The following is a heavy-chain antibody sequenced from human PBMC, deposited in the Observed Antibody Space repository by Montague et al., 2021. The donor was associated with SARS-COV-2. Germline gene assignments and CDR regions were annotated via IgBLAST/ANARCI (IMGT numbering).Heavy chain of an antibody. CDR1: GDSITNNYY. J-gene: IGHJ4*02. V-gene: IGHV4-38-2*02. CDR3: ARRHIVASNRAFDY. CDR2: IYHSGTT. D-gene: IGHD2-21*01. Sequence: SETLSLTCTVSGDSITNNYYWGWIQQPPGKGLEWIGTIYHSGTTYYNPSLKSRVTISVDTSNNQFSLKLTSVTAADTAVYYCARRHIVASNRAFDYWGQGTLVTVSS.